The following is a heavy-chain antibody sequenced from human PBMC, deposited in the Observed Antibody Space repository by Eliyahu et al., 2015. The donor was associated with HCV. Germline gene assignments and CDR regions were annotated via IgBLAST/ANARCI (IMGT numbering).Heavy chain of an antibody. V-gene: IGHV3-30*03. J-gene: IGHJ6*02. CDR1: GFTFRGYG. Sequence: QVQLVESGGSVVQPGRSLRLSCVASGFTFRGYGMHWVRQAPGKGLEWVAVISFDGSDKYYADSVKGRFTISRDNSKNTLYLQMNSLGGEDTAVFYCARFANYALDVWGQGTTVTVSS. CDR2: ISFDGSDK. CDR3: ARFANYALDV.